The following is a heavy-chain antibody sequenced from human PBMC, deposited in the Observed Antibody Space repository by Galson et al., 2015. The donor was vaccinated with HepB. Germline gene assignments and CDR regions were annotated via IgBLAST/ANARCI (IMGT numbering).Heavy chain of an antibody. CDR2: ITTDGGSA. V-gene: IGHV3-64D*06. CDR3: IKDQSGHDWGRVDY. J-gene: IGHJ4*02. Sequence: SLRLSCAASGFTFSSFAMHWVRQAPGKGLEYLSGITTDGGSAYYADSVKGRFTSSRDNSKNTLYLQMSSLRAEDTAVYYCIKDQSGHDWGRVDYWGQGTLVTVSS. D-gene: IGHD5-12*01. CDR1: GFTFSSFA.